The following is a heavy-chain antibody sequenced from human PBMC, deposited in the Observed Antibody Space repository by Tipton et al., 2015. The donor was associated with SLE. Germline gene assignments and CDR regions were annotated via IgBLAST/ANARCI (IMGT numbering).Heavy chain of an antibody. V-gene: IGHV1-3*01. CDR3: AREGCSSTSCYEAWFDP. CDR1: GYTFTSYA. J-gene: IGHJ5*02. CDR2: INAGNGNT. Sequence: QSGAEVKKPGASVKVSCKASGYTFTSYAMHWVRQAPGQRLEWMGWINAGNGNTKYSQKFQGRVTITRDTSASTAYMELSRLRSDRPAVYYCAREGCSSTSCYEAWFDPWGQGTLVTVSS. D-gene: IGHD2-2*01.